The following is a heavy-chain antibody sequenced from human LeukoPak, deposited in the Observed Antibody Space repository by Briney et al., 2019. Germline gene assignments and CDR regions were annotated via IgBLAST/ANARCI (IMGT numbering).Heavy chain of an antibody. CDR3: AKASGDSDSSGWYGFYFDY. J-gene: IGHJ4*02. V-gene: IGHV3-23*01. Sequence: PGGSLRLSCAASGFTFSSYAMSWVRQAPGKGLEWVSAMRGSGCSTYYADSVKGRFTISRDNSKNTLYLQMNSLRAEDTAVYYCAKASGDSDSSGWYGFYFDYWGQGTLVTVSS. CDR1: GFTFSSYA. CDR2: MRGSGCST. D-gene: IGHD6-19*01.